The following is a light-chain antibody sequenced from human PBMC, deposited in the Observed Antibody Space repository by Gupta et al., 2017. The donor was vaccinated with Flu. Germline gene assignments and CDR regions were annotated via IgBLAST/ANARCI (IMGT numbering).Light chain of an antibody. V-gene: IGLV2-14*01. J-gene: IGLJ1*01. CDR1: SSDVGGSNY. CDR3: SSYTSTNTFYV. Sequence: QSALTQPASVSGSPGQSITISCHGTSSDVGGSNYVSWYQQHPGKAPKLMIYDVSNRPSGVSSRFSGPKSGNTASLTISGLEAEDESDYYCSSYTSTNTFYVFGTGTKVTVL. CDR2: DVS.